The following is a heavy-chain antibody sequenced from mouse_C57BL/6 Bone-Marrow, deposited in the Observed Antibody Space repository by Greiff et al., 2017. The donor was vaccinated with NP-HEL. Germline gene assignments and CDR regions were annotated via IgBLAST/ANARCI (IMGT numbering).Heavy chain of an antibody. CDR1: GYTFTSYT. Sequence: QVQLQQPGAELARPGASVKMSCKASGYTFTSYTMHWVKQRPGQGLEWIGHINPSRGYTKYNQKFKDKATLTVDKSSSTAYMQQSSLTSEDSAVYYCARTSAQSYYYGPFAYWGQGTLVTVSA. CDR2: INPSRGYT. V-gene: IGHV1-4*01. D-gene: IGHD1-1*01. CDR3: ARTSAQSYYYGPFAY. J-gene: IGHJ3*01.